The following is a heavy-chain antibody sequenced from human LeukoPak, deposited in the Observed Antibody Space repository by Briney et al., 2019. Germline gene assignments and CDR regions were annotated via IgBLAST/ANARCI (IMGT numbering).Heavy chain of an antibody. CDR1: GGSISSYY. V-gene: IGHV4-59*01. CDR2: IYYSGST. Sequence: SETLSLTCTVSGGSISSYYWSWIRQPPGKGLEWIGYIYYSGSTNYNPSLKSRVTISVDTSKNQFSLKLSSVTAADTAVYYCARGPNGIAADYYYYMDVWGKGTTVTVSS. D-gene: IGHD6-13*01. CDR3: ARGPNGIAADYYYYMDV. J-gene: IGHJ6*03.